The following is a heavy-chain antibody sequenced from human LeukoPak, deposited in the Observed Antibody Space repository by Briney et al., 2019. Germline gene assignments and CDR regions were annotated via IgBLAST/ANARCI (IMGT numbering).Heavy chain of an antibody. CDR3: AKAPRSYSAFAFDT. CDR2: ISYDGSNK. CDR1: GFTFSSYG. Sequence: PGGSLRLSCAASGFTFSSYGMHWVRQAPGEGLEWVAVISYDGSNKYYADSVKGRFTISRDNSKNTLYLQMNSLRAEETAVYYCAKAPRSYSAFAFDTWGQGTMVTVSS. D-gene: IGHD1-26*01. J-gene: IGHJ3*02. V-gene: IGHV3-30*18.